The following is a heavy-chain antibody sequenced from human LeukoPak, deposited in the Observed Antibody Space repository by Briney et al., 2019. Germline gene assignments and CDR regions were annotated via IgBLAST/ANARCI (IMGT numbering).Heavy chain of an antibody. D-gene: IGHD1-26*01. CDR3: ARAGRATPGYFDY. CDR1: GGSISSYY. Sequence: SETLSLTCTVSGGSISSYYWSWIRQPPGKGLEWIGYIYYSGSTNYNPSLKSRVTISVDTSKNQFSLKLSSVTAADTAVYYCARAGRATPGYFDYWGQGTLVAVSS. CDR2: IYYSGST. V-gene: IGHV4-59*01. J-gene: IGHJ4*02.